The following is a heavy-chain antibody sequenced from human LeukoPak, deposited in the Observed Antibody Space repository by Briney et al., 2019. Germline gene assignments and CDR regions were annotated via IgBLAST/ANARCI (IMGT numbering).Heavy chain of an antibody. V-gene: IGHV3-7*01. D-gene: IGHD1-14*01. CDR3: ARGGNLET. CDR1: GFTLNRYW. Sequence: GGALRRSCAASGFTLNRYWMSWVGRAPGKELKAWANINEDGGEREYVASVKGRFTISRYNAKNSLYLQMNSLRATDTAVDYCARGGNLETWGGGTLVTVSS. CDR2: INEDGGER. J-gene: IGHJ5*02.